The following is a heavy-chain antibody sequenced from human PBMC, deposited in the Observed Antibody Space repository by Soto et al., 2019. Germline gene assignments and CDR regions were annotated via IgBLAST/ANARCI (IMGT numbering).Heavy chain of an antibody. V-gene: IGHV1-18*01. Sequence: ASVKVSCKASGYTFTSYGISWVRQAPGQGLEWMGWISAYNGNTNYAQKLQGRVTMTTDTSTSTAYMELRSLRSDDTAVYYCARFTFCSSTSCYVFDYWGQGTLVTGSS. D-gene: IGHD2-2*01. CDR1: GYTFTSYG. J-gene: IGHJ4*02. CDR3: ARFTFCSSTSCYVFDY. CDR2: ISAYNGNT.